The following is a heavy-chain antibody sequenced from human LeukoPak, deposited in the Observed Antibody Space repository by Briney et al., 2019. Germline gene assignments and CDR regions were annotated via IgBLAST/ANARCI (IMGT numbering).Heavy chain of an antibody. CDR1: GGTFSSYA. CDR3: AREARYSSCRIDY. Sequence: EASVTVSCKASGGTFSSYAISWVRQAPGQGLEWMGRIIPILGIANYAQKFQGRVTITADKYTSTAYMELSSLRSEDTDGYYCAREARYSSCRIDYWGQGTLVTVSS. J-gene: IGHJ4*02. CDR2: IIPILGIA. V-gene: IGHV1-69*04. D-gene: IGHD6-19*01.